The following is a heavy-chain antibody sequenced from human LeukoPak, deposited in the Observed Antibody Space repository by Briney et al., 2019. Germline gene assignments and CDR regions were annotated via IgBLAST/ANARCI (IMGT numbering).Heavy chain of an antibody. Sequence: PSGTLSLTCAVYGGSFSGYYWSWIRQPPGKGLEWIGSIYYSGSTYYNPSLKSRVTISVDTSKNQFSLMLNSVTAADTALYFCARARLSIVRGITNFDYWGQGTVVTVSS. CDR1: GGSFSGYY. CDR3: ARARLSIVRGITNFDY. J-gene: IGHJ4*02. D-gene: IGHD3-10*01. CDR2: IYYSGST. V-gene: IGHV4-34*01.